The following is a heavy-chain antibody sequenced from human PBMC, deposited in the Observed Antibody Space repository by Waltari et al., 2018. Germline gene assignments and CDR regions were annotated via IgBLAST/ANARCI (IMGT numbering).Heavy chain of an antibody. CDR3: ARDSCSGGSCYSEDGMDV. J-gene: IGHJ6*02. V-gene: IGHV3-48*01. CDR2: ISSSSSTI. D-gene: IGHD2-15*01. Sequence: EVQLVESGGGLVQPGGSLRLSCAASGFTFSSYSMHWVRQAPGKWLEWVSYISSSSSTIYYADSVKGRFTISRDNAKNSLYLQMNSLRAEDTAVYYCARDSCSGGSCYSEDGMDVWGQGTTVTVSS. CDR1: GFTFSSYS.